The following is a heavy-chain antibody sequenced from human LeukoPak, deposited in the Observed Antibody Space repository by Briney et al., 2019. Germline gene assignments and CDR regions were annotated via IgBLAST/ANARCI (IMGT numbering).Heavy chain of an antibody. V-gene: IGHV1-2*02. CDR2: INPNSGGT. D-gene: IGHD3-10*01. CDR1: GFTFSAFG. CDR3: ASMTMVRGVILGAFDI. J-gene: IGHJ3*02. Sequence: PGGSLRLSCAASGFTFSAFGMHWVRQAPGQGLEWMGWINPNSGGTNYAQKFQGRVTMTRDTSISTAYMELSRLRSDDTAVYYCASMTMVRGVILGAFDIWGQGTMVTVSS.